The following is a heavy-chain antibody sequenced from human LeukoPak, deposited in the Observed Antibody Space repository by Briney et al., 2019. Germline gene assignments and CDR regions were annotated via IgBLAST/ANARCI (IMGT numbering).Heavy chain of an antibody. CDR2: MKQDGSEK. CDR3: GREWAVDF. V-gene: IGHV3-7*01. Sequence: AGGSLRLSCAASGFTLSKHWMTWVRQAPGKGLECVAIMKQDGSEKYYVNSVKGRFTISRDNAKNSLYLQMNSLRVEDTAVYYCGREWAVDFWGQGTLVTVSS. J-gene: IGHJ4*02. CDR1: GFTLSKHW.